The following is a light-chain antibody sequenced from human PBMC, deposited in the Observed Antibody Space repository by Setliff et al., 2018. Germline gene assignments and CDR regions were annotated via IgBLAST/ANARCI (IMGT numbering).Light chain of an antibody. CDR2: DVS. CDR1: SSDVGGYNS. CDR3: CSYGGTLYV. Sequence: ALTQPRSVSGSPGQSVTISCTGTSSDVGGYNSVSWYQQHPDKPPKLIIYDVSTRPSGVPDRFSGSKSGNTASLTISGLQAEDEADYYCCSYGGTLYVFGTGTKVTVL. J-gene: IGLJ1*01. V-gene: IGLV2-11*01.